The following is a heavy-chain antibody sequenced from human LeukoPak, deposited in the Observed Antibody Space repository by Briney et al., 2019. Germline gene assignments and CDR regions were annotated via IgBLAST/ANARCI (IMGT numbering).Heavy chain of an antibody. V-gene: IGHV1-18*01. Sequence: ASVKVSCKASGYTFTSYGISWVRQAPGQGLEWMGWISAYNGNTNYAQKLQGRVTMTTDTSTSTAYMELRSLRSDDTAVYYCARERRYYDSSDYPDYWGQGTLVTDSS. CDR3: ARERRYYDSSDYPDY. D-gene: IGHD3-22*01. CDR1: GYTFTSYG. J-gene: IGHJ4*02. CDR2: ISAYNGNT.